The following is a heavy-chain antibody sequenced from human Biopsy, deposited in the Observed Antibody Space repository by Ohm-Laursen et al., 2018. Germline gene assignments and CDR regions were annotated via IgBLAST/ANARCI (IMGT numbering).Heavy chain of an antibody. CDR2: LFTSGTT. CDR3: VRGGSGSFPFDY. J-gene: IGHJ4*02. CDR1: GGSIHSYY. V-gene: IGHV4-4*07. Sequence: TLSLTCTVSGGSIHSYYWSWMRQPAGKGLEWIGRLFTSGTTNYSPSLNNRVTMSVDTSKNQFSLRRTSVTAADTAVYYCVRGGSGSFPFDYWGPGTLVTVSS. D-gene: IGHD3-10*01.